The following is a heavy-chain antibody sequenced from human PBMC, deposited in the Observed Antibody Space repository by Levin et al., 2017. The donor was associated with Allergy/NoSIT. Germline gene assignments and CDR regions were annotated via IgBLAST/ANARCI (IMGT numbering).Heavy chain of an antibody. CDR3: TKGHYSGVYQ. D-gene: IGHD2-2*01. Sequence: GGSLRLSCAASGFSVSTHYMTWVRQGPGKGLECVSVIYDDGSTYYADSVRGRFTISRDNSKNTLSLQMNSLRDDDTAVYYCTKGHYSGVYQWGQGTLVTVSS. CDR1: GFSVSTHY. CDR2: IYDDGST. V-gene: IGHV3-53*01. J-gene: IGHJ4*02.